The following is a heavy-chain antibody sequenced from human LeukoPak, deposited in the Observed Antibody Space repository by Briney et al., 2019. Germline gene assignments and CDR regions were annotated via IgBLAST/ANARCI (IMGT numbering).Heavy chain of an antibody. V-gene: IGHV3-66*01. CDR2: IYSGGST. CDR3: ARATLWFGELSQYYYYGMDV. D-gene: IGHD3-10*01. J-gene: IGHJ6*02. CDR1: GFTVSSNY. Sequence: GGSLRLSCAASGFTVSSNYMSWVRQAPGKGLEWVSVIYSGGSTYYADSVKGRFTISRDNSKNTLYLQMNSLRAEDTAVYYCARATLWFGELSQYYYYGMDVWGQGTTVTVFS.